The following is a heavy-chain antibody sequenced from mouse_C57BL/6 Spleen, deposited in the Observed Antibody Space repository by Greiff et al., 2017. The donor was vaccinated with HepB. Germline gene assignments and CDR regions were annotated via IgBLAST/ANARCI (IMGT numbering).Heavy chain of an antibody. CDR3: ARSGYYVD. D-gene: IGHD2-3*01. J-gene: IGHJ2*01. CDR1: GYTFTSYW. V-gene: IGHV1-50*01. Sequence: VQLQQPGAELVKPGASVKLSCKASGYTFTSYWMQWVKQRPGQGLEWIGEIDPSDSYTNYNQKFKGKATLTVDTSSSTAYMQLSSLTSEDSAVYYCARSGYYVDWGQGTTLTVSS. CDR2: IDPSDSYT.